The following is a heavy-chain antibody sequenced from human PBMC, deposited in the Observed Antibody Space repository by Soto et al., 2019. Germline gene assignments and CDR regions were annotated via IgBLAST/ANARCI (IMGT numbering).Heavy chain of an antibody. Sequence: QVQLVESGGGVVQPGRSLRLSCAASGFIFSSYAMHWVRQAPGKGLEWVAVISYDGSKKYYADSVKGRFTICRDNSKNALYLQMNSLTAEDAAAYSCARSQGYRVEYKLQYWGYFDSWGQGTLVTVSS. CDR1: GFIFSSYA. CDR2: ISYDGSKK. CDR3: ARSQGYRVEYKLQYWGYFDS. J-gene: IGHJ4*02. D-gene: IGHD2-2*02. V-gene: IGHV3-30-3*01.